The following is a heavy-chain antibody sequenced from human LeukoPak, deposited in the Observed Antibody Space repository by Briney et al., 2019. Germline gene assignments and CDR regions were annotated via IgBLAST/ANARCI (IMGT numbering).Heavy chain of an antibody. D-gene: IGHD4-4*01. CDR2: INHSGST. Sequence: SETLSLTCAVYGGSFSGYYWSWIRQPPGKGLEWIGEINHSGSTNYNPSPKSRVTISVDTSKNQFSLKLSSVTAADTAVYYCARDPTTVTTIFDSWGQGILVTVSS. CDR3: ARDPTTVTTIFDS. CDR1: GGSFSGYY. V-gene: IGHV4-34*01. J-gene: IGHJ4*02.